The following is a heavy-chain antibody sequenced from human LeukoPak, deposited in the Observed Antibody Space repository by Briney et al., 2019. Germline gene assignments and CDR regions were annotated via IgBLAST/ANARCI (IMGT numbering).Heavy chain of an antibody. V-gene: IGHV3-21*01. Sequence: PGGSLRLSCAASGFTFSSYSMNWVRQAPGKGLEWVSSISNSSSYIYYADSVKGRFTISRDNAKNSVYLQMNRMRAEDTAVYYCARAIYCSGGSCYDYYYYYGMDVWGQGTTVTVSS. CDR3: ARAIYCSGGSCYDYYYYYGMDV. J-gene: IGHJ6*02. CDR2: ISNSSSYI. CDR1: GFTFSSYS. D-gene: IGHD2-15*01.